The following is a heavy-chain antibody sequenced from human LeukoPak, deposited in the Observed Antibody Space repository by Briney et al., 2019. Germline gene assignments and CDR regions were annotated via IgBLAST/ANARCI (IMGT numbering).Heavy chain of an antibody. V-gene: IGHV1-46*01. CDR3: GRGPRITVVRGGQWYYYMDV. CDR1: GYTFTSYY. J-gene: IGHJ6*03. CDR2: INPSGGST. D-gene: IGHD3-10*01. Sequence: ASVKVSCKASGYTFTSYYIHWVRQAPGQGLEWMGLINPSGGSTNYAQKFQGRVTMTRDTSTSTVYMELSSLRSEDTAVYYCGRGPRITVVRGGQWYYYMDVWGKGTTVTISS.